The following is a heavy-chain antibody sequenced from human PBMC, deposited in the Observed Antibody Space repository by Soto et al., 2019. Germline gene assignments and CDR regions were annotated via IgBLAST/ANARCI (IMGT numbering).Heavy chain of an antibody. CDR2: ISTTGNT. J-gene: IGHJ4*02. V-gene: IGHV4-4*07. CDR3: GGESGETWSYEAY. D-gene: IGHD1-26*01. Sequence: QVQLQESGPGLVKPSETLSLTCTVSGDTITSFSWNWVRQSAGKGLEWIGRISTTGNTHYNPSLGSRGTMSVDPSQNWFSLKLTSVPAVDTGVYYCGGESGETWSYEAYWGQGNLVTVPS. CDR1: GDTITSFS.